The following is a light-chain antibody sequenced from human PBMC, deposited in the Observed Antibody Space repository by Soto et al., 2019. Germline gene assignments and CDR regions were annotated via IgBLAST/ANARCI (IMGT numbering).Light chain of an antibody. CDR1: QNINNY. J-gene: IGKJ5*01. CDR2: DAS. Sequence: RTQFPSALSASVRDRVTITCQASQNINNYLNWYQQKPGRAPKLLIYDASNLEAGVPSRFRGSGSGTDFTFTIRRLQPADIATYYCQQYENLPTFGQGTRLEIK. V-gene: IGKV1-33*01. CDR3: QQYENLPT.